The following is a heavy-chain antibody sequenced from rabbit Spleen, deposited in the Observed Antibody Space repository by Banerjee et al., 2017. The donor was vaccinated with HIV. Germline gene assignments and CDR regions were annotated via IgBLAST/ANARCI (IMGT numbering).Heavy chain of an antibody. D-gene: IGHD1-1*01. Sequence: LEESGGGLVKPGGTLTLTCTVSGFSFSSNWICWVRQAPGKGLEWIACIDTSDGDTDYANWPKGRFTISKASSTTVTLQMTSLTAADTATYFCARVTTTDYYGMDLWGPGTLVTVS. J-gene: IGHJ6*01. V-gene: IGHV1S45*01. CDR1: GFSFSSNW. CDR2: IDTSDGDT. CDR3: ARVTTTDYYGMDL.